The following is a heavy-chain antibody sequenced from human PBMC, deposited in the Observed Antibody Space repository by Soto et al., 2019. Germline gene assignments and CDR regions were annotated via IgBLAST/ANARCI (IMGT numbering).Heavy chain of an antibody. CDR3: GFATWSAETFEI. J-gene: IGHJ3*02. CDR1: GGTFNTYT. CDR2: IIPFLSIA. Sequence: QVHLVQSGAEVKKPGSSVKVSCKASGGTFNTYTLIWVRQAPGQGLEWMGRIIPFLSIANSAQMFQDRVTITADKSTSTAYMDLTSLRSDDTAVYYCGFATWSAETFEIWGQGTMVTVSS. D-gene: IGHD2-2*01. V-gene: IGHV1-69*02.